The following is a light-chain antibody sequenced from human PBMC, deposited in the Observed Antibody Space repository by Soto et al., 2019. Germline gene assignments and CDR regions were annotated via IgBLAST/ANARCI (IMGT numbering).Light chain of an antibody. J-gene: IGLJ3*02. Sequence: QSVLTQPPSVSVAPGQKVTISCSGSSSNIGNSYVSWYQQLPGTAPKLLIYENNMRPSGTPDRFSGSKAGTSATLGITGLQTGDEADYYCGTWDSSLSVWVFGGGTKVTVL. CDR2: ENN. CDR3: GTWDSSLSVWV. V-gene: IGLV1-51*02. CDR1: SSNIGNSY.